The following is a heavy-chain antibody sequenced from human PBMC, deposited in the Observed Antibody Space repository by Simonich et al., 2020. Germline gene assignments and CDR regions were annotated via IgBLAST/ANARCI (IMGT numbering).Heavy chain of an antibody. D-gene: IGHD1-20*01. CDR1: GYSISSGYY. J-gene: IGHJ4*02. CDR3: ARVDNWNYFDY. CDR2: IYHSGST. Sequence: QVQLQESGPGLVKPSETLSLTCAVSGYSISSGYYWGWIRQPPGKGLEWIGSIYHSGSTNHNPSLKSRVTISVNTSKNQFSLMLSSVTAADTAVYYCARVDNWNYFDYWGQGTLVTVSS. V-gene: IGHV4-38-2*01.